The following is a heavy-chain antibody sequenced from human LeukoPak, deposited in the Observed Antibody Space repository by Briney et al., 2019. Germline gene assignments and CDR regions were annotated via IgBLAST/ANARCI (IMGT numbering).Heavy chain of an antibody. V-gene: IGHV1-69*06. D-gene: IGHD6-13*01. Sequence: SVRVSCQASVGTFSSYAISWVRQAPGQGLEWMGGIIPIFGTANYAQKFQGRVTITADKSTSTAYMELSSLRSEDTAVYYCARASEGAAAGHWGQGTLVTVSS. CDR3: ARASEGAAAGH. CDR2: IIPIFGTA. J-gene: IGHJ4*02. CDR1: VGTFSSYA.